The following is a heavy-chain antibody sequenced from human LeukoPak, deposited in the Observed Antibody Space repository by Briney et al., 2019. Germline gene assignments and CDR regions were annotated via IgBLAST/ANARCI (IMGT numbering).Heavy chain of an antibody. Sequence: GASVKVSCKASGYTFTSYGISWVRQAPGQGLEWMGWISAYNGNTNYAQKLQGRVTMTTDTSTSTAYMELRSLRSDDTAVYYCARLVLAGIAARPGYNYYMDVWGKGTTVTVSS. V-gene: IGHV1-18*01. CDR2: ISAYNGNT. J-gene: IGHJ6*03. D-gene: IGHD6-6*01. CDR3: ARLVLAGIAARPGYNYYMDV. CDR1: GYTFTSYG.